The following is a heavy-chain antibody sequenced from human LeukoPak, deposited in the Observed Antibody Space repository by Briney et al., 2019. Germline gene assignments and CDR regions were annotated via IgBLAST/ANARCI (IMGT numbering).Heavy chain of an antibody. CDR2: IYPGDSDT. CDR1: EYSFTSYW. V-gene: IGHV5-51*01. D-gene: IGHD6-19*01. CDR3: ARLPPQWLAFFDY. J-gene: IGHJ4*02. Sequence: GESLKISCKGSEYSFTSYWIGWVRQMPGKGLEWMGIIYPGDSDTRYSPSFQGQVTISADKSITTAYLQWSSLKASDTAMYYCARLPPQWLAFFDYWGQGTLVTVSS.